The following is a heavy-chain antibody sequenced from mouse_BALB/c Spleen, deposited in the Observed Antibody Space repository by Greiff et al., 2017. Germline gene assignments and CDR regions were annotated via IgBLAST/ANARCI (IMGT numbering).Heavy chain of an antibody. D-gene: IGHD2-4*01. J-gene: IGHJ3*01. CDR3: ARGDDYPFAY. V-gene: IGHV5-6-5*01. CDR1: GFTFSSYA. Sequence: EVKLMESGGGLVQPGGSRKLSCAASGFTFSSYAMSWVRQTPEKRLEWVASISSGGSTYYPDSVKGRFTISRDNARNILYLQMSSLRSEDTAMYYCARGDDYPFAYWGQGTLVTVSA. CDR2: ISSGGST.